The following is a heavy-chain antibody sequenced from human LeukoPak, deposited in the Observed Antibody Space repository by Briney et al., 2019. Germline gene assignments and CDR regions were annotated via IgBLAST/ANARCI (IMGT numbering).Heavy chain of an antibody. Sequence: GGSLRLSSAASGFTVSSNYMSWVRQAPGKGLEWVSYISYSSSTIYYADSVKGRFTISRDNAKNSLYLQMNSLRAEDTAVYYCARRGASSGGLDYWGQGTLVTVSS. J-gene: IGHJ4*02. V-gene: IGHV3-48*01. CDR3: ARRGASSGGLDY. CDR2: ISYSSSTI. D-gene: IGHD6-19*01. CDR1: GFTVSSNY.